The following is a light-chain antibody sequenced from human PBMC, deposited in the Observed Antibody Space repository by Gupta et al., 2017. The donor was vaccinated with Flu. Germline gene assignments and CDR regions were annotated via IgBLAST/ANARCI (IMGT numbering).Light chain of an antibody. CDR3: SSYTSSSTLLV. CDR2: EVS. CDR1: SSDVGGYNL. J-gene: IGLJ2*01. V-gene: IGLV2-14*01. Sequence: QSALTQPASVSGSPGQSITISCTGTSSDVGGYNLVSWYRQPPGRAPKLMIFEVSNRPSGVSNRFSGSKSGNTASLTISRLQAEDEADDYCSSYTSSSTLLVFGGGTKLTVL.